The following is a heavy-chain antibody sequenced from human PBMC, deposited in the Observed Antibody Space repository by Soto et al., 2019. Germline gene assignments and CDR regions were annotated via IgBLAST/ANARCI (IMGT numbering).Heavy chain of an antibody. CDR1: GYTFTNYY. Sequence: QVQLVQSGAEVKNPGASVKVSCKASGYTFTNYYIHWVRQAPGQGLEWMAIINPNAGSTNYAQKFQGRVTLARDTFTSTVYMELSSLRSEDTAIYYCARGLAAGDYWGQGTLVTVSS. CDR2: INPNAGST. J-gene: IGHJ4*02. V-gene: IGHV1-46*01. CDR3: ARGLAAGDY. D-gene: IGHD6-13*01.